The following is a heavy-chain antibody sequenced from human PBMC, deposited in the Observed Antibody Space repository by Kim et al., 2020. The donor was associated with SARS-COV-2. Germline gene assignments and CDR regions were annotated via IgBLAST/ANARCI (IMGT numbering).Heavy chain of an antibody. Sequence: GGSLRLSCAASGFTFSSYAMSWVRQAPGKGLEWVSAISGSGGSTNYADSVKGRFTISRDNSKNTLYLQMNSLRAEDTAVYYCAKDGTYYYDSSGYHFDYWXXGTLVTVSA. CDR1: GFTFSSYA. J-gene: IGHJ4*02. D-gene: IGHD3-22*01. V-gene: IGHV3-23*01. CDR3: AKDGTYYYDSSGYHFDY. CDR2: ISGSGGST.